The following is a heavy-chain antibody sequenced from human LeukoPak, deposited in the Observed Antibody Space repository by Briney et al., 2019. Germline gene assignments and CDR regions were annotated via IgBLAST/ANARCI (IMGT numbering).Heavy chain of an antibody. D-gene: IGHD1-26*01. Sequence: QSGGSLRLSCAASGFTFSAYWMSWVRQAPGKGLEYMASIKQDGSETYYVDSVKGRFTISRDNAKDSLDLQMNNLRAEDTAVYYCAALIIGRPFDYWGQGTLVTVSS. V-gene: IGHV3-7*03. J-gene: IGHJ4*02. CDR1: GFTFSAYW. CDR2: IKQDGSET. CDR3: AALIIGRPFDY.